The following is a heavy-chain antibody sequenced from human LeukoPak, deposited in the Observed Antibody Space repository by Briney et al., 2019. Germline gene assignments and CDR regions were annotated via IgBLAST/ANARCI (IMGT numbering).Heavy chain of an antibody. CDR2: ISYDGSNK. V-gene: IGHV3-30-3*01. D-gene: IGHD3-10*01. CDR1: GFTFSSYA. CDR3: ARERFGELLSDFDY. Sequence: GGSLRLSCAASGFTFSSYAMHWVRQAPGKGLEWVAVISYDGSNKYYADSVKGRFTISRDNSENTLYLQMNSLRAEDTAVYYCARERFGELLSDFDYWGQGTLVTVSS. J-gene: IGHJ4*02.